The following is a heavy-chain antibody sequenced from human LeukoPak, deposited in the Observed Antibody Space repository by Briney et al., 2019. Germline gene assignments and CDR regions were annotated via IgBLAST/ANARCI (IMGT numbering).Heavy chain of an antibody. J-gene: IGHJ4*02. CDR1: GFIFSNYG. Sequence: PGGSLRLSCAASGFIFSNYGMHWVRQAPGKGLEWVTFIQYDVSSIYHADSVKGRFTISRDNSKNTVYLQMNSLRPEDTAVYYCVQEAGAVAGRFDHWGQGTLATVSS. V-gene: IGHV3-30*02. D-gene: IGHD6-19*01. CDR2: IQYDVSSI. CDR3: VQEAGAVAGRFDH.